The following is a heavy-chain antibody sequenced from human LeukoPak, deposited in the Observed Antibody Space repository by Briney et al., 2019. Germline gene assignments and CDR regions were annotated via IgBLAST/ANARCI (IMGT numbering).Heavy chain of an antibody. CDR3: ARGMDYYYGSGSPEYYFDY. J-gene: IGHJ4*02. Sequence: GGSLRLSCAASGFTFSDHYMDWVRQAPGKGLEWVGRTRNKANSYTTEYAASVKGRFTISRDDSKNSLYLQMNSLKTEDTAVYHCARGMDYYYGSGSPEYYFDYWGQGTLVTVSS. CDR2: TRNKANSYTT. V-gene: IGHV3-72*01. D-gene: IGHD3-10*01. CDR1: GFTFSDHY.